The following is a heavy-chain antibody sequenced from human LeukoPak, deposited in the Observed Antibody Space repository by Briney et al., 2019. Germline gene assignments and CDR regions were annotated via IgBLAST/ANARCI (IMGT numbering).Heavy chain of an antibody. D-gene: IGHD5-24*01. CDR1: GGSISSGGYS. CDR3: ARGPGGCKFERWPPPRGLLSQCDNWFDP. J-gene: IGHJ5*02. V-gene: IGHV4-30-2*01. CDR2: IYHSGST. Sequence: PSQTLSLTCAVSGGSISSGGYSWSWIRQPPGKGLEWIGYIYHSGSTYYNPSLKSRVTISVDRSKNQFSLKLSSVTAADTAVYYCARGPGGCKFERWPPPRGLLSQCDNWFDPWGQGTLVTVSS.